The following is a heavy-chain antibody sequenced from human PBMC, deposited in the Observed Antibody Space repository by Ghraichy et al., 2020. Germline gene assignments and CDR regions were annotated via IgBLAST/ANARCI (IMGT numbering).Heavy chain of an antibody. D-gene: IGHD3-10*01. CDR2: MNPNSGNT. CDR1: GYTFTSYD. Sequence: ASVKVSCKASGYTFTSYDINWVRQATGQGLEWMGWMNPNSGNTGYAQKFQGRVTMTRNTSISTAYMELSSLRSEDTAVYYCARGITMVRGVIIPRYYFDYWGQGTLVTVSS. V-gene: IGHV1-8*01. CDR3: ARGITMVRGVIIPRYYFDY. J-gene: IGHJ4*02.